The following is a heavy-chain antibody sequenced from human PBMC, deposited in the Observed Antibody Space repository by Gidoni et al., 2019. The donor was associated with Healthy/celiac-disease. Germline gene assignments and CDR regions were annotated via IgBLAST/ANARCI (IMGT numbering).Heavy chain of an antibody. CDR1: GYSFTSYW. Sequence: EVQLVQSGAEVKKPGESLRISCKGSGYSFTSYWISWWRQMPGKGLEWMGRIDPSDSYTNYSPSFQGHVTISADKPISTAYLQWSSLKASDTAMYYCATTQYYYDSSGYYSILAAFDIWGQGTMVTVSS. J-gene: IGHJ3*02. CDR3: ATTQYYYDSSGYYSILAAFDI. D-gene: IGHD3-22*01. CDR2: IDPSDSYT. V-gene: IGHV5-10-1*01.